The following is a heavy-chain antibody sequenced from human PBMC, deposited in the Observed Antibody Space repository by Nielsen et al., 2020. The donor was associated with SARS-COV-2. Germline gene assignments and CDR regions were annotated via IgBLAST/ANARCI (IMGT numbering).Heavy chain of an antibody. V-gene: IGHV3-48*02. CDR1: GFTFSASG. CDR3: ARQTVSSYQLLRKHYYYIDV. J-gene: IGHJ6*03. D-gene: IGHD1-26*01. Sequence: GESLKISCAASGFTFSASGMNWVRQAPGRGLEWISYINGGETHIYYAASVKGRFTIFRDNAKNALYLQMNSLRDDDTAVYYCARQTVSSYQLLRKHYYYIDVWGKGTTVTVSS. CDR2: INGGETHI.